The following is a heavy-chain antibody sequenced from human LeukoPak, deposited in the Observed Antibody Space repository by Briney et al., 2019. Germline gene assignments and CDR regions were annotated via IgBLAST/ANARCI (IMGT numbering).Heavy chain of an antibody. CDR3: ARGEGRITIFGVVTDFDY. Sequence: GASVKVSCKASGYTFTSYDINWVRQATGQGLEWMGWMNPNSGNTGYAQKFQGRVTITRNTSISTAYMELSSLRSEDTAVYYCARGEGRITIFGVVTDFDYWGQGTLVTVSS. CDR1: GYTFTSYD. D-gene: IGHD3-3*01. V-gene: IGHV1-8*03. J-gene: IGHJ4*02. CDR2: MNPNSGNT.